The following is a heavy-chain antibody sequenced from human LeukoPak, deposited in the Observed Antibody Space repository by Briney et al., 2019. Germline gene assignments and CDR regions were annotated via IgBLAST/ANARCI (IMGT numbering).Heavy chain of an antibody. V-gene: IGHV3-74*01. CDR3: TRTFLSGDGYKVGYFDY. CDR1: GFTFRSYW. D-gene: IGHD5-24*01. CDR2: INGDGSTT. Sequence: GGSLRLSCAASGFTFRSYWMHWVRQAPGKGLVWVSRINGDGSTTSYADSVKGRFTISRDNAKNTLYLQMNSLTAEDTAMYYCTRTFLSGDGYKVGYFDYWGQGTLVTVSS. J-gene: IGHJ4*02.